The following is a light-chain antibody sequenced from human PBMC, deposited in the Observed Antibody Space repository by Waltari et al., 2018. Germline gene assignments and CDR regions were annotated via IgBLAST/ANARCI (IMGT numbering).Light chain of an antibody. CDR1: SDDVGGYDY. Sequence: QSALTQPASVSGSPGQSITISCTGTSDDVGGYDYVSWSQHHPGKAPKLIIFDVSDRPSWVSNRFSGSRPANTASLAISGLQAEDEAHYYCGSYTSSDTWIFGGGTKLTVL. V-gene: IGLV2-14*03. CDR3: GSYTSSDTWI. J-gene: IGLJ2*01. CDR2: DVS.